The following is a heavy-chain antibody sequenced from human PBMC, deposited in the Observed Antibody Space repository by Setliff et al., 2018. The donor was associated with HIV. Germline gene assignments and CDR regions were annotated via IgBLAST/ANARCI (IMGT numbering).Heavy chain of an antibody. Sequence: SETLSLTCAVYGGPVSGHYWGWFRQPPGKGLEWIGEITPSGATNYLPSLKSRVTMSLDTSKNQFSLKMTSVTAADTALYYCSNWNTTIDEDAWGQGTLVTVSS. CDR2: ITPSGAT. CDR1: GGPVSGHY. J-gene: IGHJ5*02. CDR3: SNWNTTIDEDA. V-gene: IGHV4-34*01. D-gene: IGHD5-18*01.